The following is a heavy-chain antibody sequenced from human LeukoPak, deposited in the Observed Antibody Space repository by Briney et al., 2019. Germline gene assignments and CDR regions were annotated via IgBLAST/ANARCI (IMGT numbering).Heavy chain of an antibody. V-gene: IGHV3-33*01. CDR2: IWYDGSNK. CDR1: GFTFSSYG. Sequence: GRSLRLSCAASGFTFSSYGMHWVRQAPGKGLEWVAVIWYDGSNKYYADSVKGRFTISRDNSKNTLYLQMNSLRAEDTAVYYCARWRSSGYLLDYWCQGTLVTVSS. J-gene: IGHJ4*02. D-gene: IGHD3-22*01. CDR3: ARWRSSGYLLDY.